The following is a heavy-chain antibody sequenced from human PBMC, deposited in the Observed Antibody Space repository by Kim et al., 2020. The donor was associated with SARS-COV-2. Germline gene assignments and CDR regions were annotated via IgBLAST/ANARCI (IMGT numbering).Heavy chain of an antibody. J-gene: IGHJ4*02. CDR2: IYSGGSST. CDR1: GFTFSSYA. Sequence: GGSLRLSCAASGFTFSSYAMSWVRQAPGKGLEWVSVIYSGGSSTYYADSVKGRFTISRDNSKNTLYLQMNSLRAEDTAVYYCAKSGGKIVLMVHWDYWGQGTLVTVSS. V-gene: IGHV3-23*03. D-gene: IGHD2-8*01. CDR3: AKSGGKIVLMVHWDY.